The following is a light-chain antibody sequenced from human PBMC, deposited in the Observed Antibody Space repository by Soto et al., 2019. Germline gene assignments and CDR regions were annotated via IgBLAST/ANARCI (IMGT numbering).Light chain of an antibody. CDR3: AAWDDSLSGWV. V-gene: IGLV1-47*01. CDR1: RSNIGTNH. J-gene: IGLJ7*01. Sequence: QSVLAQTPSASGTPGQRVTISCSGSRSNIGTNHVYWYQQLPGTAPKLLMYRDILRPSGVPDRFSASKSGTSASLAISGLRSDDEADYYCAAWDDSLSGWVFGGGTQLTVL. CDR2: RDI.